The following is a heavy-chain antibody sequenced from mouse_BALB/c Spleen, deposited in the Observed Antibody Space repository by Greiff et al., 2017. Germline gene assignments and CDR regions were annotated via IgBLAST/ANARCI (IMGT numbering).Heavy chain of an antibody. D-gene: IGHD2-14*01. V-gene: IGHV2-6-7*01. J-gene: IGHJ4*01. CDR1: GFSLTGYG. CDR2: IWGDGST. CDR3: ARVRYDYAMDY. Sequence: VKLVESGPGLVAPSQTLSITCTVSGFSLTGYGVNWVRQPPGKGLEWLGMIWGDGSTDYNSPLKSRLSISKDNSKSQVFLKMNSLHTDDTARYYCARVRYDYAMDYWGQGTTVTVSS.